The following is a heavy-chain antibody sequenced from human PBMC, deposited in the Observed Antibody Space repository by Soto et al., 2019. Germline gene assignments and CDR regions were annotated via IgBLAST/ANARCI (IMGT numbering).Heavy chain of an antibody. V-gene: IGHV4-4*07. Sequence: LSLTCTVSGGSISSYYWSWIRQPAGKGLEWIGRIYTSGSTNYNPSLKSRVTMSVDTSKNQFSLKLSSVTAADTAVYYCASSLYYYGSGSYYYYYGMDVWGQGTTVTVSS. D-gene: IGHD3-10*01. CDR2: IYTSGST. CDR1: GGSISSYY. CDR3: ASSLYYYGSGSYYYYYGMDV. J-gene: IGHJ6*02.